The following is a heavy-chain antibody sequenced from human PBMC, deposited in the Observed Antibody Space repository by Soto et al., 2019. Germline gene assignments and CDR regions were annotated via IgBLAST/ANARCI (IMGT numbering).Heavy chain of an antibody. CDR2: IYYSGRT. CDR1: SGSVRSSSYY. V-gene: IGHV4-39*01. J-gene: IGHJ4*02. Sequence: QLRLQESGPGLVKSSETLSLTCTVSSGSVRSSSYYWGWIRQPPGKGLEWIASIYYSGRTHNNPALPGRVTXFXXXYXXQGSLKMTSVTAADTAVYYCGRPEGGVAADRPLDYWGQGTLVTVSS. CDR3: GRPEGGVAADRPLDY. D-gene: IGHD2-2*01.